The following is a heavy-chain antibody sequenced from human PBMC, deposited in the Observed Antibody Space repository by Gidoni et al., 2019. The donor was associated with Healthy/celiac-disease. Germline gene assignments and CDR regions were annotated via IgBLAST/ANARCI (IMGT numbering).Heavy chain of an antibody. J-gene: IGHJ4*02. Sequence: QVQLVESGGGVVQPERSLRLSCAASGFTFSSYGMHWVRQAPGKGLEWVAVISYDGSNKYYADSVKVRFTISRDNSKNTLYLQMNSLRAEDTAVYYCAKDHQYTATPRSVGKNTPGASDYWGQGTLVTVSS. D-gene: IGHD1-26*01. CDR2: ISYDGSNK. V-gene: IGHV3-30*18. CDR1: GFTFSSYG. CDR3: AKDHQYTATPRSVGKNTPGASDY.